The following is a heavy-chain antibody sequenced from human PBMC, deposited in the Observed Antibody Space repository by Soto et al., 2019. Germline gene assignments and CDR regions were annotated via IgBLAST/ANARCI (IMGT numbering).Heavy chain of an antibody. D-gene: IGHD2-2*01. V-gene: IGHV3-30*18. CDR3: AKDHPGYCSSTSCYYSDY. Sequence: GGSLRLSCAASGFTFSSYGMHWVRQAPGKGLEWVAVISYDGSNKYYADSVKGRFTISRDNSKNTLYLQMNSLRAEDTAVYYCAKDHPGYCSSTSCYYSDYWGQGTLVTVSS. CDR1: GFTFSSYG. J-gene: IGHJ4*02. CDR2: ISYDGSNK.